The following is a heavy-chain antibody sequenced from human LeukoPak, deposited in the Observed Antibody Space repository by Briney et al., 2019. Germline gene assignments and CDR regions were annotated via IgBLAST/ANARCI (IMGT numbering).Heavy chain of an antibody. D-gene: IGHD2-2*01. V-gene: IGHV3-21*01. Sequence: GGSLRLSCAASEFTFSSYSMNWVRQAPGKGLEWVSSISSSSTYIYYADSVKGRFTISRDNAKNSLYLQMNSLRAKDTAVYYCAKDASLGMGGYYFDYWGQGTLVTVSS. J-gene: IGHJ4*02. CDR3: AKDASLGMGGYYFDY. CDR2: ISSSSTYI. CDR1: EFTFSSYS.